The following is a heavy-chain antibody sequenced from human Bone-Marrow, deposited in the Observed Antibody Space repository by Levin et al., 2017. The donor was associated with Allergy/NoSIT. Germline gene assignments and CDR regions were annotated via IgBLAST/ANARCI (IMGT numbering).Heavy chain of an antibody. J-gene: IGHJ4*02. Sequence: GESLKISCAASGFTFSSYAMSWVRQAPGKGLEWVSAISGSGGSTYYADSVKGRFTISRDNSKNTLYLQMNSLRAEDTAVYYCAKVVVAATYFDYWGQGTLVTVSS. V-gene: IGHV3-23*01. CDR2: ISGSGGST. D-gene: IGHD6-13*01. CDR3: AKVVVAATYFDY. CDR1: GFTFSSYA.